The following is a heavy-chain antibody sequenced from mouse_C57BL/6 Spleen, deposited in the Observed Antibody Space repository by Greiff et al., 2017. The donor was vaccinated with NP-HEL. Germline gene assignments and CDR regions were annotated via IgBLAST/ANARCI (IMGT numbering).Heavy chain of an antibody. CDR2: IDPSDSET. CDR1: GYTFTSYW. CDR3: ARKGDYDGDWYFDV. D-gene: IGHD2-4*01. Sequence: QVQLQQPGAELVRPGSPVKLSCKASGYTFTSYWMHWVKQRPIQGLEWIGNIDPSDSETHYNQKFKDKATLTVDKSSSTAYMQLSSLTSEDSAVYYCARKGDYDGDWYFDVWGTGTTVTVSS. V-gene: IGHV1-52*01. J-gene: IGHJ1*03.